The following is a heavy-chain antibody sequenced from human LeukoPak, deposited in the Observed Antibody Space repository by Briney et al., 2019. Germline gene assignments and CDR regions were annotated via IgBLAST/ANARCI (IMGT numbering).Heavy chain of an antibody. Sequence: PSETLSLTCTVSGGSISSSSYYWGWIRQPPGEGLEWIGSIYYSGSTYYNPSLKSRVTISVDTSKNQFSLKLSSVTAADTAVYYCARLRGYSSSWLPRARDYWGQGTLVTVSS. CDR1: GGSISSSSYY. V-gene: IGHV4-39*01. CDR2: IYYSGST. J-gene: IGHJ4*02. D-gene: IGHD6-13*01. CDR3: ARLRGYSSSWLPRARDY.